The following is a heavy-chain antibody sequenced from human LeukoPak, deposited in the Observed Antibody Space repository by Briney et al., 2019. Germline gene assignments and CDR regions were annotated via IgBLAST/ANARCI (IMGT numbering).Heavy chain of an antibody. CDR2: ISGSGGST. Sequence: GGSLRLSCAASGFTFSSYAMSWVRQAPGKGLEWVSAISGSGGSTYYADSVKGRFTVSRDNSMNTLYLQMNSLRAEDTAVYYCAKDVRQQLVIYFDYWGQGTLVTVSS. D-gene: IGHD6-13*01. J-gene: IGHJ4*02. CDR1: GFTFSSYA. V-gene: IGHV3-23*01. CDR3: AKDVRQQLVIYFDY.